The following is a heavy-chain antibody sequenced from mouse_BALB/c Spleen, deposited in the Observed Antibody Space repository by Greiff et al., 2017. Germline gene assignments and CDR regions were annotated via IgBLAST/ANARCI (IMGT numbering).Heavy chain of an antibody. CDR3: ARPYSYYFDY. CDR2: IDPANGNT. CDR1: GFNIKDTY. V-gene: IGHV14-3*02. Sequence: EVQLVESGAELVKPGASVKLSCTASGFNIKDTYMHWVKQRPEQGLEWIGRIDPANGNTKYDPKFQGKATITADTSSNTAYLQLSSLTSEDTAVYYCARPYSYYFDYWGQGTTLTVSS. D-gene: IGHD2-10*01. J-gene: IGHJ2*01.